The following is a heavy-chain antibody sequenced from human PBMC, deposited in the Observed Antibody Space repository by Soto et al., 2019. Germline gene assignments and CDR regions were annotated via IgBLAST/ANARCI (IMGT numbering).Heavy chain of an antibody. J-gene: IGHJ4*02. D-gene: IGHD3-10*01. CDR2: VNPIVSMS. CDR3: ASSYGSGYRAFDY. V-gene: IGHV1-69*02. CDR1: GDTFNFYS. Sequence: QVQLVQSGAEVKRPGSSVKVSCKASGDTFNFYSINCVRQAPGLGLEWMGRVNPIVSMSNYAQKFQGRVTMAADKSTSTAYMELSRLSSEDTAIYYSASSYGSGYRAFDYWGQGALVTVSS.